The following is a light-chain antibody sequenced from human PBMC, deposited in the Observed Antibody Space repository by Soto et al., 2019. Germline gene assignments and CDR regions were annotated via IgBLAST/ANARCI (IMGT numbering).Light chain of an antibody. CDR1: QSVLYSSNNKNY. V-gene: IGKV4-1*01. CDR2: WAS. Sequence: DIVMTQSPDSLAVSLGDRATINCKSNQSVLYSSNNKNYLAWYQQRPGQSPKLLIYWASTRESGVPDRFSGSGSGTDFTLTISSLQAEDVAVYFCQQYYSTPRTFGQGTKVDI. CDR3: QQYYSTPRT. J-gene: IGKJ1*01.